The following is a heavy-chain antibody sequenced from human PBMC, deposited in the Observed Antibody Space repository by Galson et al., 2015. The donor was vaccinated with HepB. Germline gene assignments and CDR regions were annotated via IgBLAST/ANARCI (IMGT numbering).Heavy chain of an antibody. CDR2: INPSGGST. Sequence: SVKVSCKASGYTFTGYYMHWVRQAPGQGLEWMGIINPSGGSTSYAQKFQGRVTMTRDTSTSTVYMELSSLRSEDTAVYYCARDPYYYDSSGYYYRNYYYYGMDVWGQGTTVTVSS. J-gene: IGHJ6*02. CDR3: ARDPYYYDSSGYYYRNYYYYGMDV. CDR1: GYTFTGYY. V-gene: IGHV1-46*01. D-gene: IGHD3-22*01.